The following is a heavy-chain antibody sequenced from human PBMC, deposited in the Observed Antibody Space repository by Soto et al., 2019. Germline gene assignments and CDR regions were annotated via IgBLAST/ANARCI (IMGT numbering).Heavy chain of an antibody. Sequence: VGSLRLSCEVSGLTYSTAWMHWVRQATGKGLVWVSSINRDGSVTNYADSVKGRFTIYRDSAEKTLYLQINSLRADDTGVYYCARDDIVVGPYMRIWGQGTTVTVSS. CDR3: ARDDIVVGPYMRI. J-gene: IGHJ6*02. CDR2: INRDGSVT. CDR1: GLTYSTAW. V-gene: IGHV3-74*01. D-gene: IGHD2-2*01.